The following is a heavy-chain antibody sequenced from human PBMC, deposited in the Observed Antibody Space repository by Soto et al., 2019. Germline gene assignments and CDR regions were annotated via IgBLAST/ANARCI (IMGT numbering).Heavy chain of an antibody. Sequence: GGSLRLSCAASGFTFSTYPMSWVRQAPGKGLEWVSSIYSSGDSTYYADSVKGRFTISRDNSKNTLYLQMNSLRAEDTALFYCAKGINGMDVWGQGTTVTVSS. CDR2: IYSSGDST. CDR1: GFTFSTYP. V-gene: IGHV3-23*05. CDR3: AKGINGMDV. J-gene: IGHJ6*02.